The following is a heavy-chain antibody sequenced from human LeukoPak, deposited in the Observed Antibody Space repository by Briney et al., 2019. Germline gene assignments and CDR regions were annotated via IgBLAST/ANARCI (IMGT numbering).Heavy chain of an antibody. Sequence: PGGSLRLSCAASGFTFSSYSMNWVRQAPGKGLVWVSRINSDGSSTSYADSVKGRFTISRDNAKNTLYLQMNSLRAEDTAVYYCARFRVDYYYYGMDVWGQGTTVTVSS. V-gene: IGHV3-74*01. CDR2: INSDGSST. CDR1: GFTFSSYS. D-gene: IGHD3-10*01. J-gene: IGHJ6*02. CDR3: ARFRVDYYYYGMDV.